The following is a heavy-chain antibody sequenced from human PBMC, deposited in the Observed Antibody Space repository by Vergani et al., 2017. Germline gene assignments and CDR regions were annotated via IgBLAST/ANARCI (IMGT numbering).Heavy chain of an antibody. D-gene: IGHD3-10*01. V-gene: IGHV3-15*01. CDR3: AKDRRYYGSGPIGDFDY. J-gene: IGHJ4*02. CDR1: GFTFSNAW. CDR2: IKSKTDGGTT. Sequence: EVQLVESGGGLVKPGGSLRLSCAASGFTFSNAWMSWVRQAPGKGLEWVGRIKSKTDGGTTDYAAPVKGRFTISRDDSKNTLYLQMNSLKTEDTAVYYCAKDRRYYGSGPIGDFDYWGQGTLVTVSS.